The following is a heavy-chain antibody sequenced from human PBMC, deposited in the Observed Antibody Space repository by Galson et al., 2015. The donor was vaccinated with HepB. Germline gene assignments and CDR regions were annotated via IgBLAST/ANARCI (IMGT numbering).Heavy chain of an antibody. CDR3: ASGDPSKDYDSSGYYYAADY. D-gene: IGHD3-22*01. CDR2: IYYSGST. CDR1: GGSISSSSCY. V-gene: IGHV4-39*01. Sequence: SETLSLTCTVSGGSISSSSCYWGWIRQPPGKGLEWIGSIYYSGSTYYNPSLKSRVTISVDTSKNQFSLKLSSVTAADTAVYYCASGDPSKDYDSSGYYYAADYRGQGTLVTVSS. J-gene: IGHJ4*02.